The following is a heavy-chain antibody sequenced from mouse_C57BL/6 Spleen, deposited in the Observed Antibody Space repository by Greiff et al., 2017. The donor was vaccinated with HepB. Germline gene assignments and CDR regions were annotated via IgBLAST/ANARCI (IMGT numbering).Heavy chain of an antibody. CDR2: IRNKANNHAT. Sequence: EVKVEESGGGLVQPGGSMKLSCAASGFTFSDAWMDWVRQSPEKGLEWVAEIRNKANNHATYYAESVKGRFTISRDDSKSSVYLQMNSLRAEDTGIYYCTRQLRLDYAMDYWGQGTSVTVSS. CDR1: GFTFSDAW. V-gene: IGHV6-6*01. J-gene: IGHJ4*01. D-gene: IGHD3-2*02. CDR3: TRQLRLDYAMDY.